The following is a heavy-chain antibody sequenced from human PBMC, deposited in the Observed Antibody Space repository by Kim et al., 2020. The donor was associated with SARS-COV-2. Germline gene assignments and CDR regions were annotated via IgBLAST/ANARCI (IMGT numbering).Heavy chain of an antibody. D-gene: IGHD3-3*01. CDR3: TRGGWSGNSL. V-gene: IGHV3-23*01. CDR2: IGGGSGST. J-gene: IGHJ4*02. CDR1: EFTFNNDA. Sequence: GGSLRLSCAVSEFTFNNDAMTWVRQAPGKGLESVSVIGGGSGSTYYADSVKGRFTISRDTSKNMVFLQMNSLRVEDTAVYYCTRGGWSGNSLWGQGTLVTVSS.